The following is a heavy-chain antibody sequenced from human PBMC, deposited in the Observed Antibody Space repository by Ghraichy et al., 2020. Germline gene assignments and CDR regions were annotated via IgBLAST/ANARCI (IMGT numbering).Heavy chain of an antibody. CDR3: ARVPGALFYDASAYYFDS. CDR2: IIPIFAAP. D-gene: IGHD3-22*01. Sequence: SVKVSCKASGGAFSSYGVSWVRQAPGQGLEWMGGIIPIFAAPRYAQKFQGRVTMTADESTSTAYMELSSLRSEDTAVYYCARVPGALFYDASAYYFDSWGQGTLVTVSS. V-gene: IGHV1-69*13. CDR1: GGAFSSYG. J-gene: IGHJ4*02.